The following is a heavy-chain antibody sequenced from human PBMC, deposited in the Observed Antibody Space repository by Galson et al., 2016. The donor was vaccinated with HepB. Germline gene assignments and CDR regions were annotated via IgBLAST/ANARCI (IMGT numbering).Heavy chain of an antibody. V-gene: IGHV3-23*01. CDR2: ISGNGGSI. CDR1: GLTFSSYA. J-gene: IGHJ4*02. D-gene: IGHD3-3*01. CDR3: AVARFLEWFTFDS. Sequence: SLRLSCAASGLTFSSYAMSWVRRTPGKGLEWVSAISGNGGSIYNADSVKGRFTISRDNSKNTLYLQMNSLRAEDTAVYYCAVARFLEWFTFDSWGQGTLVTVSS.